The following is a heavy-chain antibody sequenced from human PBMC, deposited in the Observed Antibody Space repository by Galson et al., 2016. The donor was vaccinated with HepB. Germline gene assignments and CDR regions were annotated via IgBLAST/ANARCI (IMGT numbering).Heavy chain of an antibody. D-gene: IGHD5-24*01. CDR3: VRLTKMGLRRSFDY. CDR1: GFIFGNYW. CDR2: IDSDGHSP. J-gene: IGHJ4*02. V-gene: IGHV3-74*01. Sequence: SLRLSCAASGFIFGNYWMHWVSRIDSDGHSPNYADSVKGRFIISRDNAKNTLYLQMNSLRAEDTAMYYCVRLTKMGLRRSFDYWGQGTLVTVSS.